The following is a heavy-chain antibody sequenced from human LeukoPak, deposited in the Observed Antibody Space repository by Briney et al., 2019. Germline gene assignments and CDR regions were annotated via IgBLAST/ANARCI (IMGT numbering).Heavy chain of an antibody. CDR1: GFTFSSYA. Sequence: PGGSLRLSCAAPGFTFSSYAMSWVRQAPGKGLEWVSAISGSGGSTYYADSVKGRFTISRDNSKNTLYLQMNSLRAEDTAVYYCAKGTYYYDSSGYAEYFQHWGQGTLVTVSS. CDR2: ISGSGGST. J-gene: IGHJ1*01. V-gene: IGHV3-23*01. CDR3: AKGTYYYDSSGYAEYFQH. D-gene: IGHD3-22*01.